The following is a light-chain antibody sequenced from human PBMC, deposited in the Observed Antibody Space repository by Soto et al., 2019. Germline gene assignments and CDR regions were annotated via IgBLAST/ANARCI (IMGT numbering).Light chain of an antibody. CDR3: SSYEGTNNRYV. CDR1: GSDIGGYNF. Sequence: QSALTQPPSASGSPGQSVTISCTGTGSDIGGYNFVSWYRQHPGKVPKLIIYEVNKRPSGVPDRFSGSKSGNTASLTVSGLQADDEADYYCSSYEGTNNRYVFGTGTKVTVL. CDR2: EVN. V-gene: IGLV2-8*01. J-gene: IGLJ1*01.